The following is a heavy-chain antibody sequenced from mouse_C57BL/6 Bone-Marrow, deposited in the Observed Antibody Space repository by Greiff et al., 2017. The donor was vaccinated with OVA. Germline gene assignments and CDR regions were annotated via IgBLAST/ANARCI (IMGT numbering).Heavy chain of an antibody. V-gene: IGHV1-82*01. CDR2: IYPGDGDT. CDR3: ANWDDYFDY. J-gene: IGHJ2*01. D-gene: IGHD4-1*01. Sequence: VMLVESGPELVKPGASVKISCKASGYAFSSSWMNWVKQRPGKGLEWIGRIYPGDGDTNYNGKFKGKATLTADKSSSTAYMQLSSLTSEDSAVYFCANWDDYFDYWGQGTTLTVSS. CDR1: GYAFSSSW.